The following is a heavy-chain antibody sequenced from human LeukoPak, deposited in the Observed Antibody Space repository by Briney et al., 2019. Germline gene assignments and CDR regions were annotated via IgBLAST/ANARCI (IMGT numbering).Heavy chain of an antibody. CDR1: GFTFSDYY. J-gene: IGHJ4*02. CDR3: ARDGVVQWLSYYFEY. V-gene: IGHV3-30*03. Sequence: PGGSLRLSCAASGFTFSDYYMTWIRQAPGKGLEWVAVISYDGSNGYYADSVKGRFTLSRDNSKNTLYLQMNSLRAEDTAVYYCARDGVVQWLSYYFEYWGQGTLVTVSS. D-gene: IGHD6-19*01. CDR2: ISYDGSNG.